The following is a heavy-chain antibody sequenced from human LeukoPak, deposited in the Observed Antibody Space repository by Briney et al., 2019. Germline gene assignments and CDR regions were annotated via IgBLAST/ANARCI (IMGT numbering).Heavy chain of an antibody. CDR2: IIVMFETP. CDR1: GGTFKNYA. CDR3: TRLTYTKGWYFDY. D-gene: IGHD4-11*01. Sequence: ASVKVSCKVSGGTFKNYAINWVRQAPGQGLEWVGGIIVMFETPTYAQKFRGRVTFTVDESTNSAHMELSSLTSEDTAIYYCTRLTYTKGWYFDYWGLGTPVTVSS. V-gene: IGHV1-69*13. J-gene: IGHJ4*02.